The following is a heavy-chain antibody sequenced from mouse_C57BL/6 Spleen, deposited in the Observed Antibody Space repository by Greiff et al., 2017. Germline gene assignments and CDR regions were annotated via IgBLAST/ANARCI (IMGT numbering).Heavy chain of an antibody. Sequence: EVQLQQSGPELVKPGASVKMSCKASGYTFTDYNMHWVKQSPGKSLEWIGYINPNNGGTSYNQKFKGKATLTVNKSSSTAYMELRSLTSEDSAVYYCARSHYDGPPDYWGQGTTLTVSS. CDR3: ARSHYDGPPDY. CDR2: INPNNGGT. D-gene: IGHD2-3*01. CDR1: GYTFTDYN. J-gene: IGHJ2*01. V-gene: IGHV1-22*01.